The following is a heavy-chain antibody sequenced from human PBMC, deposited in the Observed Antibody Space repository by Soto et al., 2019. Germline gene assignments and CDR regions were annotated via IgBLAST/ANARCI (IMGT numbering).Heavy chain of an antibody. D-gene: IGHD1-26*01. CDR2: MQPSTGRT. Sequence: QVQLVQSGAEVREPGASVKVSCKASGYSFTSLDINWVRQTAGQGLEWMGSMQPSTGRTGYAQKFQGRVTMTRDTSINTAYMELTTLTSDDTAFYYCARGVSAGVDYWGQGTLVTVSS. CDR3: ARGVSAGVDY. J-gene: IGHJ4*02. CDR1: GYSFTSLD. V-gene: IGHV1-8*01.